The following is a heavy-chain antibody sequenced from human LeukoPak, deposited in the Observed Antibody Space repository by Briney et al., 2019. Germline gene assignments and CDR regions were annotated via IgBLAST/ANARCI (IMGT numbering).Heavy chain of an antibody. Sequence: SETLSLTCTVSGGSISSSSYYWGWIRQPPGKGLEWIGSIYYSGSTYYNLSLKSRVTISVDTSKNQFSLKLSSVTAADTVVYYGAGHVLKLRLGELSYHDYWGQGTLVTVSS. V-gene: IGHV4-39*01. D-gene: IGHD3-16*02. CDR2: IYYSGST. J-gene: IGHJ4*02. CDR3: AGHVLKLRLGELSYHDY. CDR1: GGSISSSSYY.